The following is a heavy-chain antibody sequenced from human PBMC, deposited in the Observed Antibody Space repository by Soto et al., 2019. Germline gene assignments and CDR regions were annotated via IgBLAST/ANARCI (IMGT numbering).Heavy chain of an antibody. J-gene: IGHJ4*02. V-gene: IGHV1-69*02. Sequence: QVQLVQSGAEVKKPGSSVKVSCKASGGTFSSYTISWVRQAPGQGLEWMGRIIPILGIANYAQKFQGRVTIXAXXSTSTAYMELSSLRSEDTAVYYCTQTTEGREDFDYWGQGTLVTVSS. CDR2: IIPILGIA. CDR3: TQTTEGREDFDY. D-gene: IGHD4-17*01. CDR1: GGTFSSYT.